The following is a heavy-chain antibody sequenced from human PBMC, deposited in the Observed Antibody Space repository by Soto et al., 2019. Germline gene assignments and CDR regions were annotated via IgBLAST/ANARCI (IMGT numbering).Heavy chain of an antibody. CDR2: IIPIFGTA. D-gene: IGHD3-10*01. CDR3: ANSSGSYYMGWFDP. J-gene: IGHJ5*02. CDR1: GGTFXXXA. Sequence: QVQLVQSGAEVKKPGSSVKVSCKASGGTFXXXAXSWVRQAPGQGLEWMGGIIPIFGTANYAQKFQGRVTITADESTSTAYMELSSLRSEDTAVYYCANSSGSYYMGWFDPWGQGTLVTVSS. V-gene: IGHV1-69*01.